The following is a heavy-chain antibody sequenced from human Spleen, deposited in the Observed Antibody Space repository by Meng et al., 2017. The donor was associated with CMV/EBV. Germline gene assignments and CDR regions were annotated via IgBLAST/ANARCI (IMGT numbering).Heavy chain of an antibody. CDR3: ARDTAGTGYFDY. V-gene: IGHV4-39*07. D-gene: IGHD6-13*01. CDR2: IYYSGST. CDR1: GRSISSSCSS. J-gene: IGHJ4*02. Sequence: LHLQESGPGLVQPSETLSPPCTVSGRSISSSCSSWGWLRQPPGKALEWIGSIYYSGSTYYTPSLKSRVTITVDTSKNQFSLKLSSVTAADTAVYYCARDTAGTGYFDYWGQGTLVTVSS.